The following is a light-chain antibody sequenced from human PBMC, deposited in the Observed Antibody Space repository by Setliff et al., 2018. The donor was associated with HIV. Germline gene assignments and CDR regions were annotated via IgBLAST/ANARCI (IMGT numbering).Light chain of an antibody. CDR2: GDN. V-gene: IGLV1-40*01. CDR1: RSNIGAGFD. Sequence: QSVLTQPPSVSGAPGQRVTISCAGTRSNIGAGFDVHWFRQLPGTAPKVLIYGDNYRPSGVPDRFPGSKSATSASLAITGLRAEDEADYYCQSYDNSLRGYVFGTGTKVTVL. CDR3: QSYDNSLRGYV. J-gene: IGLJ1*01.